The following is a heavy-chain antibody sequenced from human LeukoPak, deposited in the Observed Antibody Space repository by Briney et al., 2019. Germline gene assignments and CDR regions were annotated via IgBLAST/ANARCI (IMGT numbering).Heavy chain of an antibody. D-gene: IGHD6-6*01. CDR1: GYTFTGYY. Sequence: ASVKVSCKASGYTFTGYYMHWVRQAPGQGLEWMGWINPNSGGTNYAQKLQGRVTMTTDTSTSTAYMELRSLRSDDTAVYYCARDSSSVRARYYFDYWGQGTLVTVSS. J-gene: IGHJ4*02. CDR3: ARDSSSVRARYYFDY. CDR2: INPNSGGT. V-gene: IGHV1-2*02.